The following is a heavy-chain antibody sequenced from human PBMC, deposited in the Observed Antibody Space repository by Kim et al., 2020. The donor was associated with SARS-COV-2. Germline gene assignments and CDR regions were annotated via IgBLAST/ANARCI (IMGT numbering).Heavy chain of an antibody. Sequence: SETLSLTCTVSGGSISSSSYYWGWIRQPPGKGLEWIGSIYYSGSTYYNPSLKSRVTISVDTSKNQFSLKLSSVTAADTAVYYCARVNVGAAGFDYWGQGTLVTVSS. CDR2: IYYSGST. J-gene: IGHJ4*02. D-gene: IGHD1-1*01. CDR3: ARVNVGAAGFDY. V-gene: IGHV4-39*07. CDR1: GGSISSSSYY.